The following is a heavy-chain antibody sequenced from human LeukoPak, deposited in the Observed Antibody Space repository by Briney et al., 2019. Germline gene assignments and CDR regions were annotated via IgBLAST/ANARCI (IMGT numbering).Heavy chain of an antibody. D-gene: IGHD3-16*02. CDR2: ITGSGGST. CDR1: EFTFSSYA. V-gene: IGHV3-23*01. J-gene: IGHJ4*02. CDR3: VKGNAYIWGSYRRGYYYFDS. Sequence: PGGSLRLSCAASEFTFSSYAMNWVRQAPGKGLEWISSITGSGGSTNYPDSVKGRFTISRDNSKNTLFLQMNRLRAEDTALYDCVKGNAYIWGSYRRGYYYFDSWGQGTLVTVSS.